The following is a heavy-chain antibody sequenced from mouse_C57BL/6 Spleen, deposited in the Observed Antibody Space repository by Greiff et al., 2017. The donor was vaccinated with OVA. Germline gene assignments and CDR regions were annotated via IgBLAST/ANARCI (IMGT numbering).Heavy chain of an antibody. CDR1: GYTFTSYW. J-gene: IGHJ2*01. D-gene: IGHD3-1*01. Sequence: QVQLQQPGAELVMPGASVKLSCKASGYTFTSYWMHRVKQRPGQGLEWIGEIDPSDSYTNYNQKFKGKSTLTVDKSSSTAYMQLSSLTSEDSAVYYCARSGDFDYWGQGTTLTVSS. CDR3: ARSGDFDY. V-gene: IGHV1-69*01. CDR2: IDPSDSYT.